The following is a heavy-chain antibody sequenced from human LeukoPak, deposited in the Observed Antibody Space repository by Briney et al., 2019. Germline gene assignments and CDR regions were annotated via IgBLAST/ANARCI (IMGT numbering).Heavy chain of an antibody. Sequence: GGSLRLSCAASGFTFSSYEMNWVRQAPGKGLEWVSCIRGSGTSTYYADSVKGRFTISRDNSKSTLYLQMNSLRAEDTAVYYCAKVTYGSGTYGAFDYWGQGTLVTVSS. D-gene: IGHD3-10*01. CDR1: GFTFSSYE. J-gene: IGHJ4*02. CDR2: IRGSGTST. CDR3: AKVTYGSGTYGAFDY. V-gene: IGHV3-23*01.